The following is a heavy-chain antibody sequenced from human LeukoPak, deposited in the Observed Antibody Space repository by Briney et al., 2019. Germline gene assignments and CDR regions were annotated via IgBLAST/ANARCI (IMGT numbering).Heavy chain of an antibody. J-gene: IGHJ5*02. Sequence: SETLSLTCTVSGESMSGFYWNWIRQPPGKGLEWIGYMHYTGSTNYNPSLKSRVTISIDTSKNQFSLKLSSVTASDTAVYYCARQGISGTHYASFDPWGQGTLVTVSS. V-gene: IGHV4-59*08. D-gene: IGHD3-10*01. CDR1: GESMSGFY. CDR2: MHYTGST. CDR3: ARQGISGTHYASFDP.